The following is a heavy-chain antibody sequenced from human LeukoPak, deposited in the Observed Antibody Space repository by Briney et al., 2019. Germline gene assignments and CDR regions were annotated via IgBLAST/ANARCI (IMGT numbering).Heavy chain of an antibody. J-gene: IGHJ4*02. V-gene: IGHV3-23*01. D-gene: IGHD6-19*01. CDR2: ISGSGGST. Sequence: GGSLRLSCAASGFTFSSYAMSWVRQAPGKGLEWVSAISGSGGSTYYADSVKGRFTTSRDNSKNTLYLQMNSLGAEDTAVYYCAKDLPDSSGWLYPGYWGQGTLVTVSS. CDR3: AKDLPDSSGWLYPGY. CDR1: GFTFSSYA.